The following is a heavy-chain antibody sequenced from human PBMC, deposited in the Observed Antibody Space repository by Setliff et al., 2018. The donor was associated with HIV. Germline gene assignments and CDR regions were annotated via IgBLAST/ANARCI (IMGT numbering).Heavy chain of an antibody. Sequence: SETLSLTCSVSGGSVSNNNYYWGWIRQPPGKGLEWIGSIYYSESTYYKPSLKSRVTISLDTSKNDFSLKLRSVTAADTAIYYCARHVVALGIVVLPAGALDFWGPGTLVTVSS. J-gene: IGHJ4*02. V-gene: IGHV4-39*01. CDR1: GGSVSNNNYY. CDR2: IYYSEST. D-gene: IGHD2-2*01. CDR3: ARHVVALGIVVLPAGALDF.